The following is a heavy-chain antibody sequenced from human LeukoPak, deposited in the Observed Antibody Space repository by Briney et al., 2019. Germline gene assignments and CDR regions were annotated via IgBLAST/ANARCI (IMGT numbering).Heavy chain of an antibody. D-gene: IGHD6-19*01. Sequence: ASVKVSCKASGYTFTSHDINWVRQATGQGLEWMGWMNPNSGNTGYAQKFQGRVTMTRNTSISTAYMELSSLRSEDTAVYYCAKGSSGWSHYYYYYMDVWGKGTTVTVSS. CDR3: AKGSSGWSHYYYYYMDV. V-gene: IGHV1-8*01. J-gene: IGHJ6*03. CDR2: MNPNSGNT. CDR1: GYTFTSHD.